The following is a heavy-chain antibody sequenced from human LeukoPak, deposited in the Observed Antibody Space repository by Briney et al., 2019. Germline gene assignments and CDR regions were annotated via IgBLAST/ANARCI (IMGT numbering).Heavy chain of an antibody. D-gene: IGHD1-26*01. CDR3: ARDSDSPHNWFDP. CDR1: GYTFTGYY. J-gene: IGHJ5*02. V-gene: IGHV1-2*02. CDR2: INPNSGGT. Sequence: ASVTVSCKASGYTFTGYYMHWVRQAPGQGLEWMGWINPNSGGTNYAQKFQGRVTMTRDTSISTAYMELSRLRSDDTAVYYCARDSDSPHNWFDPWGQGTLVTVSS.